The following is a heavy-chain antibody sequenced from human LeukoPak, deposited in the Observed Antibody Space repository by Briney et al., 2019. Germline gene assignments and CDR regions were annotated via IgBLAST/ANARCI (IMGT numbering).Heavy chain of an antibody. CDR3: ARAIKAVAGTFHRDYYFDY. CDR2: ISASGAMT. CDR1: GFTFNDYV. J-gene: IGHJ4*02. V-gene: IGHV3-23*01. Sequence: GGSLRLSCAASGFTFNDYVMTWVRQVPGKGLEWVSSISASGAMTYYADSVKGRFTISRDNSKNTLYLQMNSLRAEDTAVYYCARAIKAVAGTFHRDYYFDYWGQGTLVTVSS. D-gene: IGHD6-19*01.